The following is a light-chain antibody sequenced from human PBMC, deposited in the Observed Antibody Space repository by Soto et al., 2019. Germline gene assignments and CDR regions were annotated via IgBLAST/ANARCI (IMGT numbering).Light chain of an antibody. Sequence: EIVLSQSPAPLSWSPGERATLSRRASQSVSSYLAWYQQKPGQAPRLLIYDASNRATGIPARFSGSGSGTDFTLTISSLEPEDFAVYYCQQRSNWPPLTFGGGTKVDIK. V-gene: IGKV3-11*01. CDR2: DAS. CDR3: QQRSNWPPLT. J-gene: IGKJ4*01. CDR1: QSVSSY.